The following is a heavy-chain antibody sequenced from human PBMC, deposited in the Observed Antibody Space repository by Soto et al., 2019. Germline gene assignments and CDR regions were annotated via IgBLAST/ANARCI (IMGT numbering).Heavy chain of an antibody. V-gene: IGHV1-18*01. Sequence: ASVKVSCKASGYTFNNYGTSWVRQAPGQGLEWMGWIGPYNGNTDHAQNFQGRVTMTTDTSTNTAYMELRSLRSDDTALYYCARCYCSVGSCYTCWHFDLWGRGTLVTVSS. CDR3: ARCYCSVGSCYTCWHFDL. CDR1: GYTFNNYG. D-gene: IGHD2-15*01. CDR2: IGPYNGNT. J-gene: IGHJ2*01.